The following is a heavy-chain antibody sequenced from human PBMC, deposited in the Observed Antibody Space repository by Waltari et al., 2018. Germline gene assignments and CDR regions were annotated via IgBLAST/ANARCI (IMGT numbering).Heavy chain of an antibody. CDR2: INHSGST. D-gene: IGHD3-16*01. V-gene: IGHV4-34*01. CDR3: ARKGDHNRMYYFDY. J-gene: IGHJ4*02. Sequence: QVQLQQWGAGLLKPSETLSLTCAVYGGSFSGYYWSWIRQPPGKGLEWIGEINHSGSTNDNPSLKSRGTISVDPSKNQFSLKLSSVTAADTAVYYCARKGDHNRMYYFDYWGQGTLVTVSS. CDR1: GGSFSGYY.